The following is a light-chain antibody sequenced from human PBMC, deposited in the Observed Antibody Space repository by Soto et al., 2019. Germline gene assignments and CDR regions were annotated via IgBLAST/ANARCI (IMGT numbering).Light chain of an antibody. CDR3: QQSYSMPVT. J-gene: IGKJ5*01. Sequence: DIQMTQSPSSLSASVGDRVTITCRASQIINRYLAWYQQRPGKPPKLLISSASRLQGGVPARFSGTGSGTDFTLTITSLQPEDFATYYCQQSYSMPVTFGQGTRLEI. CDR2: SAS. V-gene: IGKV1-39*01. CDR1: QIINRY.